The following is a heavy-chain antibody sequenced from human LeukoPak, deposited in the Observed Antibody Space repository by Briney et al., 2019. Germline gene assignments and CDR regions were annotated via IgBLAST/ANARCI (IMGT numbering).Heavy chain of an antibody. CDR2: IIPIFGTA. Sequence: ASVKVSCKASGGTFSSYAISWVRQAPGQGLEWMGGIIPIFGTANYAQKFQGRVTITADKSTSTAYMELSSLRSEDTAVYYCARVSPGIAAAGNLDAFDIWGQGTMVTVSS. V-gene: IGHV1-69*06. CDR3: ARVSPGIAAAGNLDAFDI. J-gene: IGHJ3*02. D-gene: IGHD6-13*01. CDR1: GGTFSSYA.